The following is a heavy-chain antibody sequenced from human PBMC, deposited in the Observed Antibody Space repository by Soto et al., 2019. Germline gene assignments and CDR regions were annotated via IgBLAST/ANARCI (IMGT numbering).Heavy chain of an antibody. J-gene: IGHJ4*02. V-gene: IGHV4-34*01. CDR2: INHSGNT. Sequence: QVQLQQWGAGLLKPSETLSLTCAVYGKSLSGYYWCWIRQPPGKALEWLGEINHSGNTNYNPSLKSRVTISVDTSKNHLFLNLSSVTAADTAMYYCARHHVRGRTIAGAAEFWGQGTLVTVSS. D-gene: IGHD1-26*01. CDR3: ARHHVRGRTIAGAAEF. CDR1: GKSLSGYY.